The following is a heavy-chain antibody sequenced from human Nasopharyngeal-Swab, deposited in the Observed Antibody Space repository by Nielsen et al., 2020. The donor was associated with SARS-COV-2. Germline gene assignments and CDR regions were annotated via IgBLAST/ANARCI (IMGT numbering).Heavy chain of an antibody. D-gene: IGHD6-19*01. Sequence: ASVKVSCKASGGTFSSYGISWVRQAPGQGLEWMGWISAYNGNTNYAQKLQGRVTMTTDTSTSTAYMELRSLRSDDTAVYYCARGLGSGYDYYYYMDVWGKGTTVTVSS. J-gene: IGHJ6*03. V-gene: IGHV1-18*01. CDR3: ARGLGSGYDYYYYMDV. CDR2: ISAYNGNT. CDR1: GGTFSSYG.